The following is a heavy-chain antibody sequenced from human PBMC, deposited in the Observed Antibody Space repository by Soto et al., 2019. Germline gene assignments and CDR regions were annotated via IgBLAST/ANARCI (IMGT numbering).Heavy chain of an antibody. V-gene: IGHV1-2*02. D-gene: IGHD2-15*01. CDR3: ATGGCGGGTCYSPF. J-gene: IGHJ4*02. Sequence: QVQLVQSGAEVKKPGASVKVSCKASGYTFTGYYIYWVRQAPGQGLEWMGWINPNSGGTNYGQKFRGGVTMTRDPSISTAYRGLSRLRSDDTAVYYCATGGCGGGTCYSPFWGQGPLVTVSS. CDR1: GYTFTGYY. CDR2: INPNSGGT.